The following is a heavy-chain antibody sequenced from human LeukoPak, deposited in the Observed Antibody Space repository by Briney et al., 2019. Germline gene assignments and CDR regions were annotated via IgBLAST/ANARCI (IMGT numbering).Heavy chain of an antibody. D-gene: IGHD5-24*01. V-gene: IGHV4-59*01. Sequence: SETLSLTCTVSGGSISSYYWSWIRQPPGKGLEWIAYMYYSGSTNYNTSLKSRVTISVDTSKNQFSLKLSSVTAADTAVYYCARDDGYNFWYFDYWGQGTLVTVSS. CDR2: MYYSGST. J-gene: IGHJ4*02. CDR1: GGSISSYY. CDR3: ARDDGYNFWYFDY.